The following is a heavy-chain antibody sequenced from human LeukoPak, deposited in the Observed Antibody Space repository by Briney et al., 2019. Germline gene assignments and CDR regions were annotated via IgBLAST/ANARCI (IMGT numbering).Heavy chain of an antibody. CDR1: GASISSSYYY. CDR2: IYYSGST. CDR3: ARLRGNFDPKQPFDS. J-gene: IGHJ4*02. V-gene: IGHV4-39*01. Sequence: PSETLSLTCTVSGASISSSYYYWGWIRQPPGEGLEWIATIYYSGSTFYNPSLQSRVTISADTSKNQFSLKVTSVTAADTALYYYARLRGNFDPKQPFDSWGQGTLVTVTS. D-gene: IGHD1/OR15-1a*01.